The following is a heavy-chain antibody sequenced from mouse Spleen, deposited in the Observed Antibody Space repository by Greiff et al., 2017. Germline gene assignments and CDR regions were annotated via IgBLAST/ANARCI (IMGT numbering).Heavy chain of an antibody. J-gene: IGHJ3*01. CDR2: IHPNSGST. V-gene: IGHV1-64*01. Sequence: QVQLQQSGAELVKPGASVKLSCKASGYTFTSYWMHWVKQRPGQGLEWIGMIHPNSGSTNYNEKFKSKATLTVDKSSSTAYMQLSSLTSEDSAVYYCARRGYGEWFAYWGQGTLVTVSA. CDR1: GYTFTSYW. D-gene: IGHD1-1*02. CDR3: ARRGYGEWFAY.